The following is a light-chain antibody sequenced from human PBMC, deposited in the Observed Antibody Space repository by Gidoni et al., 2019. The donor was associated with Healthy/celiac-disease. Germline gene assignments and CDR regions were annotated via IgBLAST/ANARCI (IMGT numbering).Light chain of an antibody. J-gene: IGKJ2*01. CDR1: QGLLHSNGYNY. CDR2: LGS. V-gene: IGKV2-28*01. CDR3: MQALQTPYT. Sequence: DIVMTQSPLSLPVTPGEPSSLSCRSSQGLLHSNGYNYLDWYLQKPGQSPQLLIYLGSNRASGVPDRFSGSGSGTDFTLKISRVEAEDVGVYYCMQALQTPYTFGQGTKLEIK.